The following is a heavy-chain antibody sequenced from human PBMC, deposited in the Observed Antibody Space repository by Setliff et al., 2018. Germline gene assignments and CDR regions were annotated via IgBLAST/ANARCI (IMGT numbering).Heavy chain of an antibody. V-gene: IGHV1-69*06. J-gene: IGHJ6*03. Sequence: SVKVSCKASGYTFTSHAINWVRQAPGQGLEWMGRIITAFGSAISAQKFQDRVSITADRTTYTAYLELTSLTLEDTAVYYCATSPKKVTGSDYYNYYMDVWGKGTTVTVS. D-gene: IGHD3-9*01. CDR3: ATSPKKVTGSDYYNYYMDV. CDR1: GYTFTSHA. CDR2: IITAFGSA.